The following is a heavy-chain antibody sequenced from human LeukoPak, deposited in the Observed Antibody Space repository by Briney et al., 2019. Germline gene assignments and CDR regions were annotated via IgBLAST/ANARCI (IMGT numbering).Heavy chain of an antibody. Sequence: PGGSLRLSCAASGFTFRDYYMGWIRQPPGRGLEWVSYISSRGSTIYDAESVKGRFTISRDNSKNTLYLQMNSLRAEDTAVYYCARLGPGQQLVSWGQGTLVTVSS. V-gene: IGHV3-11*01. CDR2: ISSRGSTI. D-gene: IGHD6-13*01. CDR1: GFTFRDYY. CDR3: ARLGPGQQLVS. J-gene: IGHJ4*02.